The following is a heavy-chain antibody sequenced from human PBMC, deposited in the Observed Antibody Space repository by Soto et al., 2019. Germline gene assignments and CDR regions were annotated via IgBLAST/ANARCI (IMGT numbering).Heavy chain of an antibody. CDR2: IYYSGNI. J-gene: IGHJ3*02. CDR1: GGSISSDIHY. V-gene: IGHV4-39*01. D-gene: IGHD3-10*01. Sequence: QLQLQESGPGLVKPSETLSLTCTVSGGSISSDIHYWGWIRQPPGKGLEWIGTIYYSGNIYNNPSLRSQVTISMDTSKNQFSLRLTSVTAADTAVYYCARHTDCGSGSSCLGSDNMDTDAFDIWGQGTIVTVS. CDR3: ARHTDCGSGSSCLGSDNMDTDAFDI.